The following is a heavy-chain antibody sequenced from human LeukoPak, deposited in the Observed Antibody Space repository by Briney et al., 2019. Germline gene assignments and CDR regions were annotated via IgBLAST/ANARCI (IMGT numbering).Heavy chain of an antibody. CDR1: GFTFSSYA. J-gene: IGHJ4*02. V-gene: IGHV3-23*01. Sequence: GGSLRLSCAASGFTFSSYAMSWVRQAPGKGLEWVSTISGSGGSTYYADSVKGRFTISRDTSKNTLYLQMNSLRAEDTAVYYCAKGGGARYCSSTSCFYFDYWGQGTLVTVSS. CDR2: ISGSGGST. CDR3: AKGGGARYCSSTSCFYFDY. D-gene: IGHD2-2*01.